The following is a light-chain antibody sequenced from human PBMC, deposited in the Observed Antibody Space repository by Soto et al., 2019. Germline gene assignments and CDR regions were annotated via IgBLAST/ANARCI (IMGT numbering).Light chain of an antibody. V-gene: IGKV3-20*01. CDR2: GAS. CDR3: QQYGSSQGT. Sequence: IVLTQSPGTLSLSPGERATLSCRASQRVTSNYLAWYQQRPGQAPRLLIFGASIRDTGLPDRFSGSGSGTDFTLTISRLEHEDFEVYYCQQYGSSQGTLGQGTKVDIK. J-gene: IGKJ1*01. CDR1: QRVTSNY.